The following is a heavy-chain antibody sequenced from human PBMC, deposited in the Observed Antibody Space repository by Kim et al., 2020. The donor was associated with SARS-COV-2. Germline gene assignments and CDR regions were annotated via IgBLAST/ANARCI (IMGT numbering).Heavy chain of an antibody. CDR2: IFYSGST. V-gene: IGHV4-39*07. CDR3: ARARIVAAGRGWFDP. CDR1: GGSISSSTYY. D-gene: IGHD6-13*01. Sequence: SETLSLTCTVSGGSISSSTYYWGWIRQPPGKGLEWIGRIFYSGSTYYNPSLKSRVTISVDTSKNQFSLKLSSVTAADTAVYYCARARIVAAGRGWFDPWGQGTLVTVSS. J-gene: IGHJ5*02.